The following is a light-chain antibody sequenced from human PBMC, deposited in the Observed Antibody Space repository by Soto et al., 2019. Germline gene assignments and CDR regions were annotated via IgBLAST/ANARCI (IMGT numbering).Light chain of an antibody. CDR1: GSITGRY. CDR3: QQYGSLPRT. V-gene: IGKV3-20*01. Sequence: EIVLTQSPGTLSLSPGERATLSSRARGSITGRYLAWYQQKPGQAPRLLIYGASSRATGIPDRFSGSGSGTDFTLTISRLESEDFAVYYCQQYGSLPRTFGQGTKVE. CDR2: GAS. J-gene: IGKJ1*01.